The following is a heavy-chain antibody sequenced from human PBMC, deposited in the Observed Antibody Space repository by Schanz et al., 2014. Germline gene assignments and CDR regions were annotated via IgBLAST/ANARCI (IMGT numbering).Heavy chain of an antibody. D-gene: IGHD3-22*01. CDR1: GYSFNLFG. CDR3: VRDGDERLVVIFDQ. V-gene: IGHV1-18*04. J-gene: IGHJ4*02. Sequence: QVLLVQSGAEVKKPGASVMLSCKTSGYSFNLFGVSWVRQAPGQGLEWMGWISAYNGNMNYAPKFQGRVTMTTDTSTSTAYMELRNLRSDDTAVYYCVRDGDERLVVIFDQWGQGTLVTVSS. CDR2: ISAYNGNM.